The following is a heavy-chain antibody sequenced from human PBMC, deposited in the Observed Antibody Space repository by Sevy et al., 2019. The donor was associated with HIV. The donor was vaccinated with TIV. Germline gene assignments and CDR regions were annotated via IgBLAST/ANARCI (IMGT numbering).Heavy chain of an antibody. CDR1: GFTFSSAW. V-gene: IGHV3-15*01. CDR3: ITDPAYRGYDEEVINYYFYGMDV. Sequence: GGSLRLSCTASGFTFSSAWMSWVRQAPGKGLEWVGRIKSEFDEGAIDYAAPVKGRFTISREDSKNTVYLQMNSPKTEDTAVYYCITDPAYRGYDEEVINYYFYGMDVWGQGTTVTVSS. CDR2: IKSEFDEGAI. D-gene: IGHD5-12*01. J-gene: IGHJ6*02.